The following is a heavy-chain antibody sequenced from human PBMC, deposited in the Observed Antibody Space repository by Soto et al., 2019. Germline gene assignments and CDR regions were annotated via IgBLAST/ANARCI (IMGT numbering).Heavy chain of an antibody. CDR2: IIPVFGTT. V-gene: IGHV1-69*18. J-gene: IGHJ4*02. CDR3: ARGGTTVIYFDY. Sequence: QVQLGQSGAAVKNPGSSVKVSCKASGGSFSSYSINWVRQAPGQGLEWVGRIIPVFGTTNIAQKFQGRLTITADESTRTAYMELSSLKSEDTAVYYCARGGTTVIYFDYWGQGTLVTVSS. CDR1: GGSFSSYS. D-gene: IGHD4-17*01.